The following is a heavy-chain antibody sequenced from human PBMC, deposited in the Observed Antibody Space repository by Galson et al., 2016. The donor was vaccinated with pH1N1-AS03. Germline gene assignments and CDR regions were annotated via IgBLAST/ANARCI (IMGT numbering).Heavy chain of an antibody. V-gene: IGHV2-70*20. J-gene: IGHJ4*02. Sequence: PALVKPTQTLTLTCSFSGFSLTSPGGCVTWVRQPPGKALEWLATIDSDDDKYYTTSLKTRLTISKDTSKNQVVLTMTNMDPVDTATYYCARVWGAAAGYFDYWGPGNLVVVSS. CDR1: GFSLTSPGGC. D-gene: IGHD6-13*01. CDR3: ARVWGAAAGYFDY. CDR2: IDSDDDK.